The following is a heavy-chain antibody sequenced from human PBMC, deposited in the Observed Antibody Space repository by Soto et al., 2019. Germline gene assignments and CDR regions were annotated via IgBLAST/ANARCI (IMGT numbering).Heavy chain of an antibody. J-gene: IGHJ4*02. CDR1: GFTFSTYI. V-gene: IGHV3-48*01. CDR2: IDRSSSTI. D-gene: IGHD6-13*01. CDR3: ARDVAVAGVGATNF. Sequence: EVQLVESGGGLVQPGGSLRLSCAASGFTFSTYIMNWVRKAPGEGLEWISYIDRSSSTIYYADSVRGRFTISRDNAKNSLFLQMHSLRAVDPAVYYCARDVAVAGVGATNFWGQQTLLTVPS.